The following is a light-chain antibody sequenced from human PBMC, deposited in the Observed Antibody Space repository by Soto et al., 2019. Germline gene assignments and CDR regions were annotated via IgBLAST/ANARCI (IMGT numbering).Light chain of an antibody. V-gene: IGLV2-23*02. CDR2: EVF. Sequence: QSALTQPASVSGSPGQSITISCTGTSSDVGTYNLVSWYQQHPGKVPKLIIYEVFKRPSGISNRFSGSKSGNTASLTISGLQAEDEACYQCCSNVGLNTYVFGTGTKLTVL. CDR1: SSDVGTYNL. J-gene: IGLJ1*01. CDR3: CSNVGLNTYV.